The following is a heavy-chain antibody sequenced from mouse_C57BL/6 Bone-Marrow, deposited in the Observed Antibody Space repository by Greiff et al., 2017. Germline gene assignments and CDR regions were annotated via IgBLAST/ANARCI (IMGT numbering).Heavy chain of an antibody. J-gene: IGHJ4*01. Sequence: VQLQQPGAELVKPGASVKLSCKASGSTFTSYWMQWVKQRPGQGLEWIGEIDPSDSYTNYNQKFKGKATLTVDTSSSTAYMQLSSLTSEDSAVYYCTKDYDNAMDYWGQGTTVTVSS. CDR2: IDPSDSYT. V-gene: IGHV1-50*01. CDR3: TKDYDNAMDY. D-gene: IGHD2-4*01. CDR1: GSTFTSYW.